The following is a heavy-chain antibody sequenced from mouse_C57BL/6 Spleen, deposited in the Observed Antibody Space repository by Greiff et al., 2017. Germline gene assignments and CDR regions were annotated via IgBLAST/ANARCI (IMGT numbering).Heavy chain of an antibody. CDR3: ARSGDYRDDYAMDY. CDR2: INPGSGGT. CDR1: GYAFTNYL. V-gene: IGHV1-54*01. Sequence: QVQLKQSGAELVRPGTSVKVSCKASGYAFTNYLIEWVKQRPGQGLEWIGVINPGSGGTNYNEKFKGKATLTADKSSSTAYMQLSSLTSEDSAVYYCARSGDYRDDYAMDYWGQGTSVTVSS. J-gene: IGHJ4*01. D-gene: IGHD2-13*01.